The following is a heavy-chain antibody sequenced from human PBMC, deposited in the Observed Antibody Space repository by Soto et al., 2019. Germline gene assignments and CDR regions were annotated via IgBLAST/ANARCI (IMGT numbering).Heavy chain of an antibody. CDR1: GGSISSYY. V-gene: IGHV4-59*01. CDR3: ASVQGVLEWLWFDP. Sequence: SETLSLTCTVSGGSISSYYWSWIRQPPGKGLEWIGYIYYSGSTNYNPSLKSRVTISVDTSKNQFSLKLSSVTAADTAVYYCASVQGVLEWLWFDPWGQGTLVTVPS. CDR2: IYYSGST. J-gene: IGHJ5*02. D-gene: IGHD3-3*01.